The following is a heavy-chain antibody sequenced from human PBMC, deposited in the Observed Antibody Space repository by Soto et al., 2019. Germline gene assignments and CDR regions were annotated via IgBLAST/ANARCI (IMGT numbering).Heavy chain of an antibody. CDR3: ARHAFDFWSGYYYYYYGMDV. V-gene: IGHV4-39*01. D-gene: IGHD3-3*01. Sequence: PSETLSLTCTVSGGSISSSSYYWGWIRQPPGKGLEWIGSIYYSGSTYYNPSLKSRVTISVDTSKNQFSLKLSSVTAADTAVYCCARHAFDFWSGYYYYYYGMDVWGQGTTVT. CDR2: IYYSGST. CDR1: GGSISSSSYY. J-gene: IGHJ6*02.